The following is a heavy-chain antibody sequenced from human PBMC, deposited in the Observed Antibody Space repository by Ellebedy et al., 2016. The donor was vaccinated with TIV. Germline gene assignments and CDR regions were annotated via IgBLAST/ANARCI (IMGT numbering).Heavy chain of an antibody. CDR3: VRERFPMPT. D-gene: IGHD3-16*01. Sequence: PGGSLRLSCAASGLTFSTYAMSWVRQAPGKGLQWVSVIYSGNKTHYADSVRGRFTISRDIFKNTIYLQMHGLRIEDTALYYCVRERFPMPTWGQGTLVTASS. J-gene: IGHJ4*02. V-gene: IGHV3-66*01. CDR1: GLTFSTYA. CDR2: IYSGNKT.